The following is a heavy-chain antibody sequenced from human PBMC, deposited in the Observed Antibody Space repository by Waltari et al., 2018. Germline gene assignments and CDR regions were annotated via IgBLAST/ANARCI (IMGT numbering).Heavy chain of an antibody. D-gene: IGHD3-3*01. Sequence: QVHLQESGPGLAKPSQTRSLTCSVSGASINSGDYYWSWIRQPPGKGLEWIGYISYSGTTYYTPSLKSRVSISLDTAKNDFSLEVRSVTAADTAMYYCARVDTIFGVVPHADAFDIWGQGTMVTVAS. CDR1: GASINSGDYY. CDR3: ARVDTIFGVVPHADAFDI. V-gene: IGHV4-30-4*08. CDR2: ISYSGTT. J-gene: IGHJ3*02.